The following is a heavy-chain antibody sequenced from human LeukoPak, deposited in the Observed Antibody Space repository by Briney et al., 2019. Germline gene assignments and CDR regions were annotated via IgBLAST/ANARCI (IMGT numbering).Heavy chain of an antibody. J-gene: IGHJ4*02. CDR3: ASIAGDSCSSR. CDR2: INHSGST. V-gene: IGHV4-34*01. CDR1: GGSFSGYY. Sequence: SETLSLTCAVYGGSFSGYYWSWIRQPPGKGLEWIGEINHSGSTNYNPSLKSRVTISVDTSKNQFSLKLSSVTAADTAVYYCASIAGDSCSSRWGQGTLVTVSS. D-gene: IGHD6-6*01.